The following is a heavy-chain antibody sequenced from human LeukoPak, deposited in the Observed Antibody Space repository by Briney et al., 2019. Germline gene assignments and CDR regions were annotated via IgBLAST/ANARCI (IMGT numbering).Heavy chain of an antibody. V-gene: IGHV3-9*01. CDR1: GFTFDDYA. Sequence: GGSLRLSCAASGFTFDDYAMHWVRQAPGKGLEWVSGISWNSGSIGYADSVKGRFTISRDNAKNSLYLQMNSLRVEDTALYYCARSVPDYTRFDFWGQGALVTVSS. CDR2: ISWNSGSI. J-gene: IGHJ4*02. D-gene: IGHD4-11*01. CDR3: ARSVPDYTRFDF.